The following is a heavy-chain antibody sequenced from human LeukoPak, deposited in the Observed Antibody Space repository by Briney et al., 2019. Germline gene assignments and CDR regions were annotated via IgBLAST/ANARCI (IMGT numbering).Heavy chain of an antibody. Sequence: GESLQISCAASGFTFVDYPMHWVRQVPGKGLEWVSLISADGATTYYADSVKGRFTISRDNSKTSLYLQMNSLRPEDTALYYCAKDYYWGQGTLVTVSS. CDR3: AKDYY. CDR1: GFTFVDYP. CDR2: ISADGATT. J-gene: IGHJ4*02. V-gene: IGHV3-43*02.